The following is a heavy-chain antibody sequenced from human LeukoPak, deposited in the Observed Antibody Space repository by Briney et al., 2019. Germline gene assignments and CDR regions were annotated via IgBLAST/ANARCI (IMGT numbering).Heavy chain of an antibody. J-gene: IGHJ4*02. CDR3: ARETAAGNGEIDY. CDR1: GFTFSSYS. D-gene: IGHD6-13*01. CDR2: ISSSSSYI. V-gene: IGHV3-21*01. Sequence: PGGSLRLSCAASGFTFSSYSMNWVRQAPGKGLEWVSSISSSSSYIYYADSVKGRFTISRDNAKNSLYVQMNSLRAEDTAVYYCARETAAGNGEIDYWGQGTLVTVSS.